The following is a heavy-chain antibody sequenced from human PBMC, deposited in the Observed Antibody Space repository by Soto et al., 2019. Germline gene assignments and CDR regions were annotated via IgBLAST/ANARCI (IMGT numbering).Heavy chain of an antibody. J-gene: IGHJ4*02. Sequence: ASVKVSCKASGGTFSTLGISWLRQAPGQGLEWMGGIIPFFGTARYSQKFEDRITITADESTNTVYMDLRSLTSEDTAIYYCAKSAPMDAGDKYYYDFWGQGALVTV. V-gene: IGHV1-69*13. CDR2: IIPFFGTA. CDR1: GGTFSTLG. D-gene: IGHD4-17*01. CDR3: AKSAPMDAGDKYYYDF.